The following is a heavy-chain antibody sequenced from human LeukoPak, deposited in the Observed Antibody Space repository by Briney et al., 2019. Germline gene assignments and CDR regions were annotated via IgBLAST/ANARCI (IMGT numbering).Heavy chain of an antibody. V-gene: IGHV3-15*01. D-gene: IGHD2/OR15-2a*01. CDR3: ATDESNSFFF. CDR2: ITSKTDGGIT. CDR1: GFSFIDAW. J-gene: IGHJ4*02. Sequence: GGSLRPSCAASGFSFIDAWMSWVRQAPGKGLEWVGRITSKTDGGITDSAAPVKGRFIVSRDDSKNTLFLQMSSLRTEDTAIYYCATDESNSFFFWGQGTLVTVSS.